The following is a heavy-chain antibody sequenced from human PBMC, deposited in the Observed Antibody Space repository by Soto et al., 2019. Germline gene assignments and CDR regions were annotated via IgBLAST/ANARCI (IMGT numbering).Heavy chain of an antibody. D-gene: IGHD3-9*01. CDR1: SGSISSSSYY. J-gene: IGHJ2*01. V-gene: IGHV4-39*01. Sequence: SETLSLTCTVSSGSISSSSYYWGWIRQPPGKGLEWIGSIYYSGSTYYNPSLKSRVTISVDTSKNQFSLKLSSVTAADTAVYYCARQYYDILTGYYKRYWYFDLWGRGTLVTVSS. CDR3: ARQYYDILTGYYKRYWYFDL. CDR2: IYYSGST.